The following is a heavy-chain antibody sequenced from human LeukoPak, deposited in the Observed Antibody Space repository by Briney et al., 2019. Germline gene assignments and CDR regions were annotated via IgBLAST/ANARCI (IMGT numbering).Heavy chain of an antibody. V-gene: IGHV3-48*03. J-gene: IGHJ6*03. CDR2: ISNFGDII. CDR1: GFTFSNYE. CDR3: VKDATAVVGTVYMDV. D-gene: IGHD6-13*01. Sequence: PGGSLRLSCAASGFTFSNYEMNWVRQAPGKGLEWISHISNFGDIIHYADSVEGRFTISRDNAKNSLYLQMDSLRAEDTAVYYCVKDATAVVGTVYMDVWGKGTTVTISS.